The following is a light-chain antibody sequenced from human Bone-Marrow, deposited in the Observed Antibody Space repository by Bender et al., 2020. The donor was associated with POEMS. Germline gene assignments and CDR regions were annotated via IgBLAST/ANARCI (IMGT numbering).Light chain of an antibody. J-gene: IGLJ1*01. Sequence: SYVMTQPPSVSMAPGQTARINCGGNNIGDKSVHWYQQRPGQAPVLVIYSDRDRPSGIPERFSGSNSGDTATLMISRVEAGDEADYYCLVWDSDTDHYVFGAGTRVTVL. CDR1: NIGDKS. CDR2: SDR. CDR3: LVWDSDTDHYV. V-gene: IGLV3-21*02.